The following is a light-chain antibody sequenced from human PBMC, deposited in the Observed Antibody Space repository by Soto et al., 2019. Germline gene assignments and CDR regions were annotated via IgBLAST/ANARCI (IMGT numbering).Light chain of an antibody. CDR1: KNDVGFYKY. V-gene: IGLV2-23*01. Sequence: QSVLAQPASVSGSPGQSITLSCTGTKNDVGFYKYVSWYQRHPGSAPTLLIFEDDQRPSGVSSPFSASKSGNTASLTISGLQAEEEAEYPCCSYAGSSTYVFGSGTTATVL. CDR3: CSYAGSSTYV. CDR2: EDD. J-gene: IGLJ1*01.